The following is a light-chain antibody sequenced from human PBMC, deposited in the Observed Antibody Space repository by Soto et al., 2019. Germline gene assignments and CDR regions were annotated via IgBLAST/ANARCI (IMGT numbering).Light chain of an antibody. V-gene: IGLV2-14*01. CDR3: ASYTSSSTSVI. Sequence: QSALTQPASVSGSPGQSITISCTGTSSDVGGYKYVSWYQQHPDKAPKLIIFEVSNRPSGISSRFSGSKSGNTASLTISGLQAEAEADYYCASYTSSSTSVIFGRGTKVTVL. CDR1: SSDVGGYKY. CDR2: EVS. J-gene: IGLJ2*01.